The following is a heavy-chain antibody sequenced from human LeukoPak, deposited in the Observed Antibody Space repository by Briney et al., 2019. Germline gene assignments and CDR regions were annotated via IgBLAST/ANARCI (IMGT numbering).Heavy chain of an antibody. Sequence: SENLSLTCTVSGGSISGYYWSWVRQPPGKGLEWIGYIHYSGSTNYNPSLKSRVTISVDTSKNQFSLKLTSVTAADTAVYYCAREGQWLPDWFDPWGQGTLVTVSS. CDR2: IHYSGST. CDR1: GGSISGYY. J-gene: IGHJ5*02. V-gene: IGHV4-59*01. D-gene: IGHD6-19*01. CDR3: AREGQWLPDWFDP.